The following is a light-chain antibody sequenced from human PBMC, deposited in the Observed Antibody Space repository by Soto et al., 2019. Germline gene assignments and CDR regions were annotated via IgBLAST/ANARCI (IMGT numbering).Light chain of an antibody. V-gene: IGKV3-15*01. CDR2: GAS. CDR1: QSVSTN. J-gene: IGKJ1*01. Sequence: ETVMTQSPATLSVSPGERATLSCRASQSVSTNLAWYQHKPGQAPRLLISGASTRATGLPARFSGSGSGTEFTLTISSLQSEDFATYYCQQYNSYSWTFGQGTKVEVK. CDR3: QQYNSYSWT.